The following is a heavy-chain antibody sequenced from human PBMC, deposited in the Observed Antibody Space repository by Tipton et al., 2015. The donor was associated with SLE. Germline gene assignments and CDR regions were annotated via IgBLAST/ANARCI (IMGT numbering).Heavy chain of an antibody. CDR3: ARGGFTWGTFDS. J-gene: IGHJ4*02. V-gene: IGHV4-39*07. D-gene: IGHD7-27*01. CDR1: GGSISSSSNY. CDR2: VYYSGNT. Sequence: LRLSCTVSGGSISSSSNYWGWIRQPPGKGLEWIGSVYYSGNTHYNPSLKSRVTISVDTSKKQFSLKLNSVTAADTAVYFCARGGFTWGTFDSWGQGLLVTVSS.